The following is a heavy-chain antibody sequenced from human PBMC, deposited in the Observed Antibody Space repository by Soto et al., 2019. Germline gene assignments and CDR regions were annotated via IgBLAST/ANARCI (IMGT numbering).Heavy chain of an antibody. Sequence: GGSLRLSCAASGFTFSSYSMNWVRQAPGKGLEWVSSISSSSSYIYYADSVKGRFTISRDNAKNSLYLQMNSLRAEDTAVYYCARYRRGPVYSSSSVYYDMVVWCQGTTVTVSS. J-gene: IGHJ6*02. CDR1: GFTFSSYS. V-gene: IGHV3-21*01. D-gene: IGHD6-6*01. CDR3: ARYRRGPVYSSSSVYYDMVV. CDR2: ISSSSSYI.